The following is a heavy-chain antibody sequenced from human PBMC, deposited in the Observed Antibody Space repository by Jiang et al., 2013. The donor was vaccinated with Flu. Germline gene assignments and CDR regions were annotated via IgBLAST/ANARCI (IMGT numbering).Heavy chain of an antibody. V-gene: IGHV2-5*06. J-gene: IGHJ4*02. CDR3: AHTSRWLHVFLY. CDR2: IYWDDDK. Sequence: KPTQTLTLTCTFSGFSLSTSGVGVGWIRQPPGKALEWLALIYWDDDKRYSPSLKSRLTITKDTSKNQVVLTMTNMDPVDTATYYCAHTSRWLHVFLYWGQGTLVTVSS. CDR1: GFSLSTSGVG. D-gene: IGHD5-24*01.